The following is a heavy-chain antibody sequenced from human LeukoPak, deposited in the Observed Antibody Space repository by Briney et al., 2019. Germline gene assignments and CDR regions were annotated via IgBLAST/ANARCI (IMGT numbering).Heavy chain of an antibody. Sequence: AETLSLTCTVSGGSISSYYWSWIRQPPGKGLEWIGYIYYSGSTNYNPSLKSRATISVDTSKNQFSLKLSSVTAADTAVYYCARDVIRVTGIADLWGQGTLVTVSS. CDR2: IYYSGST. CDR1: GGSISSYY. V-gene: IGHV4-59*01. J-gene: IGHJ4*02. CDR3: ARDVIRVTGIADL. D-gene: IGHD6-13*01.